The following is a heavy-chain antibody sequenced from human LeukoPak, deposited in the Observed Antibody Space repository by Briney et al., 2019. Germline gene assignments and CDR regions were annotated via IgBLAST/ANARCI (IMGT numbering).Heavy chain of an antibody. J-gene: IGHJ5*02. D-gene: IGHD3-22*01. Sequence: SETLSLTCTVSGGSIGSYYWSWIRQPPGKGLEWIGYIYYSGSTNYNPSLKSRVTISVDTSKNQFSLKLSSVTAADTAVYYCARDYYDSSGHTPFNWFDPWGQGTLVTVSS. CDR3: ARDYYDSSGHTPFNWFDP. V-gene: IGHV4-59*01. CDR1: GGSIGSYY. CDR2: IYYSGST.